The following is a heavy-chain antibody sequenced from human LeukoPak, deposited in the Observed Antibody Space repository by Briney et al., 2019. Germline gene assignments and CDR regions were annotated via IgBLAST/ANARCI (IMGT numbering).Heavy chain of an antibody. CDR1: GFILSNHW. D-gene: IGHD6-19*01. J-gene: IGHJ5*02. CDR3: ARGMSSGSRYGFDP. CDR2: VNKDGSEK. Sequence: GSSLRLSCAASGFILSNHWMTWVRQAPGKGPEWVANVNKDGSEKYYVDSVKGRFTISRDTAKNSLYLQMNSLRAEDTAVYYCARGMSSGSRYGFDPWGQGNLVTVSS. V-gene: IGHV3-7*01.